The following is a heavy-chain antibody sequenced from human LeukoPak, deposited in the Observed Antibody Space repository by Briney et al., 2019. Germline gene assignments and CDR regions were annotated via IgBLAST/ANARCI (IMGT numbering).Heavy chain of an antibody. V-gene: IGHV3-7*01. CDR2: MNHDGSDQ. D-gene: IGHD2-2*01. Sequence: GGSLRLSCAASGFTFRNSYMSWVRQAPGRGLEWVAYMNHDGSDQSHVDSVRGRFTISRDNAKNSLYLQMNSLRVEDTAVYYCARAAVYCSSSTCRTNFDSWGQGTLVTVSS. J-gene: IGHJ4*02. CDR1: GFTFRNSY. CDR3: ARAAVYCSSSTCRTNFDS.